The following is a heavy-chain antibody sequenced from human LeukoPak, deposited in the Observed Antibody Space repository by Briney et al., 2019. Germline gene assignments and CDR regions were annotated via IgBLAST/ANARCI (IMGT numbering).Heavy chain of an antibody. V-gene: IGHV5-51*01. CDR3: ARSIASSYDFWSGPHWYFDL. J-gene: IGHJ2*01. Sequence: GESLKISCKGSGYSFTSYWIGWVRQMPGKGLEWMGIIYPGDSDTRYSPSFQGQVTISADKSISTAYLQWSSLKASDTAMYYCARSIASSYDFWSGPHWYFDLWGRGTLVTVSS. D-gene: IGHD3-3*01. CDR1: GYSFTSYW. CDR2: IYPGDSDT.